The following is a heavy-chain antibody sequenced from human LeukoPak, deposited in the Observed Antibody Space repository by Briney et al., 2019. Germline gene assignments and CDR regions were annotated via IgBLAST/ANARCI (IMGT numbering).Heavy chain of an antibody. D-gene: IGHD4-17*01. CDR3: ARDPDYGDPE. J-gene: IGHJ4*02. V-gene: IGHV3-11*01. Sequence: PGGSLRLSCTASGFTFSDHYMSWFRLSPGKGLEWLSYITSSGSITDYADSVKGRFTISRDNAKNTMFLQMNSLRPEDTAVYYCARDPDYGDPEWGQGTLVTV. CDR2: ITSSGSIT. CDR1: GFTFSDHY.